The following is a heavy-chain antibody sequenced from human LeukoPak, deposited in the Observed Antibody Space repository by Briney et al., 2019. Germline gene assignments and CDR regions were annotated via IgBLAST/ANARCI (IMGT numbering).Heavy chain of an antibody. D-gene: IGHD5/OR15-5a*01. V-gene: IGHV3-21*06. Sequence: PGGSLRHSCAASGFTFSSYGMNWVRQAPGKELEWVSSISSSSGYIYYADSLEGRFTISRDNAKNSLYLQMDSLRAEDTAVYYCARGRGYSVSSDAFDIWGQGTMVTVSS. CDR1: GFTFSSYG. CDR2: ISSSSGYI. CDR3: ARGRGYSVSSDAFDI. J-gene: IGHJ3*02.